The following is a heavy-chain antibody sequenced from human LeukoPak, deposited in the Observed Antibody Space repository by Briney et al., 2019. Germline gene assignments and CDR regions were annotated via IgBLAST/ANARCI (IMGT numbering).Heavy chain of an antibody. CDR3: ARLTGTTNMDAFDI. CDR2: IYHSGST. D-gene: IGHD1-7*01. J-gene: IGHJ3*02. CDR1: GGSISSSNW. V-gene: IGHV4-4*02. Sequence: SETLSLTCAVSGGSISSSNWWSWVRQPPGKGLEWIGEIYHSGSTNYNPSLKSRVTISVDKSKNQFSLKLSSVTAAGTAVYYCARLTGTTNMDAFDIWGQGTMVTVSS.